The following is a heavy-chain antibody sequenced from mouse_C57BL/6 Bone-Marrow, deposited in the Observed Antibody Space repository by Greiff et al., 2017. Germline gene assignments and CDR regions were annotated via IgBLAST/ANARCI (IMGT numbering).Heavy chain of an antibody. CDR2: GPGLEWIG. D-gene: IGHD2-3*01. V-gene: IGHV1-87*01. Sequence: QVQLQQSGPELARPWASVKISCQAFYTFSRRVHFAIRDTNYWLQWVKQRPGPGLEWIGAIYPGNGDTSYNQKFKGKAKLTADNSSSTAYMQLSSLTSEDSAVYYCAVDGYYTYWYFDVRGTGTTVTVSS. CDR1: YTFSRRVH. J-gene: IGHJ1*03. CDR3: SEDSAVYYCAVDGYYTYWYFDV.